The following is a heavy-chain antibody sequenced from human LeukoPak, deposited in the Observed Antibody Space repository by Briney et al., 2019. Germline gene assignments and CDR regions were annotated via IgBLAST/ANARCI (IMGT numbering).Heavy chain of an antibody. CDR1: GFTFSSYA. V-gene: IGHV3-30*09. D-gene: IGHD3-10*01. CDR2: ISYDGSNK. CDR3: ARETYYYGSGMNWFDP. Sequence: QPGGSLRLSCAASGFTFSSYAMHWVRQAPGKGLEWVAVISYDGSNKYYADSVKGRFAISRDNSKNTLYLQMNSLRAEDTAVYYCARETYYYGSGMNWFDPWGQGTLVTASS. J-gene: IGHJ5*02.